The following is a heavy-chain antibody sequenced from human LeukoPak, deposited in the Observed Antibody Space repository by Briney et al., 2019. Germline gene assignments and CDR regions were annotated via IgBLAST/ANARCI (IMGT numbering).Heavy chain of an antibody. J-gene: IGHJ5*02. V-gene: IGHV4-59*01. CDR3: ARVMDFWSGTNWFDP. CDR2: IYYSGST. D-gene: IGHD3-3*01. CDR1: GGSISSYY. Sequence: RASETLSLTCTVSGGSISSYYWSWIRQPPGKGLEWIGYIYYSGSTNYNPSLESRISISLDASKNQFSLQLSSVTAADAAVYYCARVMDFWSGTNWFDPWGQGTLVTVSS.